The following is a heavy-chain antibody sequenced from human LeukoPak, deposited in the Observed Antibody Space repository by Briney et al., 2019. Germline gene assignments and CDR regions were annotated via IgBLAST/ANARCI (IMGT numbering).Heavy chain of an antibody. Sequence: SETLSLTCTVSGDSITSYYWSWIRQPPGKGLEWIGYIYYTGSTNYNPSLKSRVTISVDTSKNQFSLNLSSVTAADTAVYYCARDRSTSCFDYWGQGTLVTVSS. CDR2: IYYTGST. V-gene: IGHV4-59*01. J-gene: IGHJ4*02. CDR1: GDSITSYY. D-gene: IGHD2-2*01. CDR3: ARDRSTSCFDY.